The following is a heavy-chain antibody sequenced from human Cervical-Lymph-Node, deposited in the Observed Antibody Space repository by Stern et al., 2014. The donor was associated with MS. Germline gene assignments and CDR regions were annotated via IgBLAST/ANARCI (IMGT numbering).Heavy chain of an antibody. CDR1: GYSFTNYD. CDR3: VCGLGY. V-gene: IGHV1-8*01. J-gene: IGHJ4*02. CDR2: MNPNSGNT. D-gene: IGHD2-21*01. Sequence: QVQLVQSGAEVKKPGASVKVSCRTSGYSFTNYDITWVRQAAGQGLEWMGWMNPNSGNTGCAQKFEGRVTMTRNPSISIAYMELSSLTSEDTAVYYCVCGLGYWGQGTLVTVSS.